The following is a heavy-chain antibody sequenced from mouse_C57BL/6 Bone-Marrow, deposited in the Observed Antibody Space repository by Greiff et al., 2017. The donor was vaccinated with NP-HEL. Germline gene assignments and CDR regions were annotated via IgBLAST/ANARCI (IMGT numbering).Heavy chain of an antibody. J-gene: IGHJ2*01. Sequence: VQLQQPGAELVKPGASVKLSCKASGYTFTSYWITWVKQRPGQGLEWIGDIYPGSGSTNYNEKFKSKATLTVDTSSSTAYMQLSSLTSEDSAVYYCASEFDYCGSSGYGGWGTALTVSA. D-gene: IGHD1-1*01. V-gene: IGHV1-55*01. CDR1: GYTFTSYW. CDR3: ASEFDYCGSSGY. CDR2: IYPGSGST.